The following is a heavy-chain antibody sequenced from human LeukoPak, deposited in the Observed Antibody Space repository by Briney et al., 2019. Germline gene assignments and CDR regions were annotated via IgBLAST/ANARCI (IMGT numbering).Heavy chain of an antibody. CDR1: GFTFSSYG. D-gene: IGHD1-26*01. V-gene: IGHV3-30*02. CDR2: IRYDGSNK. CDR3: ARGPGGSFTDAFDI. J-gene: IGHJ3*02. Sequence: GGSLRLSCAASGFTFSSYGMHWVRQAPGKGLEWVAFIRYDGSNKYYADSVKGRFTISRDNSKNTLYLQMNSLRAEDTAVYYCARGPGGSFTDAFDIWGQGTMVTVSS.